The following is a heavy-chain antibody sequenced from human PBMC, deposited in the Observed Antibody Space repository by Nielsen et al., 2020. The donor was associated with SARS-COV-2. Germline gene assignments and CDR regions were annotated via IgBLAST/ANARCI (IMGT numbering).Heavy chain of an antibody. CDR3: ARSWSGPGANWFDP. V-gene: IGHV1-69*13. Sequence: SVKVSCKASGGTFSSYAISWVRQAPGQGLEWMGGIIPIFGTANYAQKFQGRVTITADESTSKAYMELSSLRSEDTAVYYCARSWSGPGANWFDPCGQGTLVTVSS. D-gene: IGHD3-3*01. CDR1: GGTFSSYA. CDR2: IIPIFGTA. J-gene: IGHJ5*02.